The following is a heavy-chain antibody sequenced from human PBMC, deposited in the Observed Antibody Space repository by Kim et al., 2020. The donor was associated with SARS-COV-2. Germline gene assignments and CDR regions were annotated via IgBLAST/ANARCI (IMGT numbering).Heavy chain of an antibody. CDR3: ARDRVILWFGELPQYYFDY. D-gene: IGHD3-10*01. Sequence: GRVTMTRDTSTSTVYMELSSLRSEDTAVYYCARDRVILWFGELPQYYFDYWGQGTLVTVSS. V-gene: IGHV1-46*01. J-gene: IGHJ4*02.